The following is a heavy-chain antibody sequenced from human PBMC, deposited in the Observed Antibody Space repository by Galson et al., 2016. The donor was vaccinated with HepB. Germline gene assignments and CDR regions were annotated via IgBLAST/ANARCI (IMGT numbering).Heavy chain of an antibody. CDR2: IRFDGREK. CDR3: ARDRSGFIYGTSYYLDY. V-gene: IGHV3-33*01. J-gene: IGHJ4*02. D-gene: IGHD1-1*01. CDR1: GFTLSHYG. Sequence: SLRLSCAASGFTLSHYGMHWVRQAPGKGLEWVAVIRFDGREKHYADSVQGRITISRDNSKNALYLQMNSLRADDTAIYYCARDRSGFIYGTSYYLDYWGPGTLVTVSS.